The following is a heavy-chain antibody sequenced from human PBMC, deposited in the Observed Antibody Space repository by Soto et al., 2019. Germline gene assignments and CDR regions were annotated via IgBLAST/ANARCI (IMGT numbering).Heavy chain of an antibody. J-gene: IGHJ4*02. CDR2: ISGSGGST. D-gene: IGHD6-13*01. CDR1: GFTFSSSA. CDR3: TRGSIAAAWGY. Sequence: EVQLLESGGGLVQPGGSLRLSCVASGFTFSSSAMNWVRQAPGKGLEWVSTISGSGGSTHYADSVKGRFTISRDNSKKTLFLQMSCLRAEDTAVYYCTRGSIAAAWGYWGQGTLVTVSS. V-gene: IGHV3-23*01.